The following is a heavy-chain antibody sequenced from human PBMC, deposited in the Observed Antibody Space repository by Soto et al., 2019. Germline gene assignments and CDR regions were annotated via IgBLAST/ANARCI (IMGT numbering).Heavy chain of an antibody. V-gene: IGHV1-69*12. CDR3: ARRWTGDSSGYYYGFEG. Sequence: QVQLVQSGAEVKKPGSSVKVSCKASGGTFSSYAISWVRQAPGQGLEWMGGIIPIFGTANYAQKFQGRVTITAXXSXSXXYMELSSVRSEDTAVYYCARRWTGDSSGYYYGFEGWGQGTLVTVSS. CDR1: GGTFSSYA. J-gene: IGHJ4*02. D-gene: IGHD3-22*01. CDR2: IIPIFGTA.